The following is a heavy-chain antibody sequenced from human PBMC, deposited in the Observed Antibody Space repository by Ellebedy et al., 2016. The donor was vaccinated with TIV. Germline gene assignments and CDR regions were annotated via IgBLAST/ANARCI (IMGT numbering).Heavy chain of an antibody. J-gene: IGHJ6*02. D-gene: IGHD7-27*01. CDR2: IIPAFGSA. V-gene: IGHV1-69*06. Sequence: AASVKVSCKAFGGSFSSFAVSWVRQAPGQGLAWIGGIIPAFGSANYAQKFQGRVTITADMSTSTAYMELSGLRAEQTAVYYCASRAVGTSHHFYYYFGLDVWGQGTTVTVSS. CDR3: ASRAVGTSHHFYYYFGLDV. CDR1: GGSFSSFA.